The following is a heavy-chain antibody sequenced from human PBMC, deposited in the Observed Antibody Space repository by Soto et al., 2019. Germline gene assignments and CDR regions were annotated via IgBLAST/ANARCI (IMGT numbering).Heavy chain of an antibody. J-gene: IGHJ3*02. V-gene: IGHV3-23*01. D-gene: IGHD3-3*01. Sequence: GGSLRLSCAASGFTFSSYSISWVRQAPWKGLEWVSAISGSGVSTYYADSVKGRFTISRDNSKNTLYLQMNSLRAEDTAVYYCANYGPEWLDYRYAFDIWGQRIMVTV. CDR1: GFTFSSYS. CDR2: ISGSGVST. CDR3: ANYGPEWLDYRYAFDI.